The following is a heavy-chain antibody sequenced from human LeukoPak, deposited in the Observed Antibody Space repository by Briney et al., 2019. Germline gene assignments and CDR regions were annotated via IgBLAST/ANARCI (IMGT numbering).Heavy chain of an antibody. D-gene: IGHD3-10*01. CDR2: INSDGSST. Sequence: GGSLRLSCAASGFTFSSYAMSWVRQAPGKGLVWVSRINSDGSSTSYADSVKGRFTISRDNAKNTLYLQMNSLRAEDTAVYYCARDSVGSGSYYDYWGQGTLVTVSS. J-gene: IGHJ4*02. CDR3: ARDSVGSGSYYDY. CDR1: GFTFSSYA. V-gene: IGHV3-74*01.